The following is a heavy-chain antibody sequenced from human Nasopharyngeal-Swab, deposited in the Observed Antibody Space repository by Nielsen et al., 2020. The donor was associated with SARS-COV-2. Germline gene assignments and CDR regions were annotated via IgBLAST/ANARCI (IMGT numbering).Heavy chain of an antibody. V-gene: IGHV7-4-1*01. D-gene: IGHD2-15*01. CDR3: ARYSRGRLDT. CDR2: INTNTGNP. J-gene: IGHJ3*02. CDR1: GYTFTDNA. Sequence: ASVKVSCKASGYTFTDNAINWVRQAPGQGLEWMGWINTNTGNPTYAQGFTGRLVFSLETSVSTAHLQIFSLEAADTAVYYCARYSRGRLDTWGQGTMVSVAS.